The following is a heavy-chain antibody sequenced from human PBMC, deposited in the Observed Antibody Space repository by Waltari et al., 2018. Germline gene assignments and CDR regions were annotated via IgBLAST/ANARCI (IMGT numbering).Heavy chain of an antibody. D-gene: IGHD5-18*01. J-gene: IGHJ4*02. CDR1: GGSFSGYY. CDR2: IKHSGST. CDR3: ARLPVRGYSYGYRFDY. V-gene: IGHV4-34*01. Sequence: QVQLQQWGAGLLKPSETLSLTCAVYGGSFSGYYWSWIRQPPGKGLEWIGEIKHSGSTNYNPSLKSRVTISVDTSKNQFSLKLSSVTAADTAVYYCARLPVRGYSYGYRFDYWGQGTLVTVSS.